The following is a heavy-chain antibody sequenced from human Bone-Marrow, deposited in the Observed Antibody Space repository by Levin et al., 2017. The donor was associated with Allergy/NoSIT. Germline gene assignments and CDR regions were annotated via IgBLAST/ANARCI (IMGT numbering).Heavy chain of an antibody. CDR2: IVACGDTT. CDR3: AKDKKYGTTWYGRTED. CDR1: GFTFNSYA. J-gene: IGHJ4*02. D-gene: IGHD6-13*01. V-gene: IGHV3-23*01. Sequence: EASVKVSCAASGFTFNSYAMSWVRQAPGKGLEWVSTIVACGDTTYYADSVKGRFTISRDNSKNTVYLQMNSLRAEDTAIFYCAKDKKYGTTWYGRTEDWGQGTLVTVFS.